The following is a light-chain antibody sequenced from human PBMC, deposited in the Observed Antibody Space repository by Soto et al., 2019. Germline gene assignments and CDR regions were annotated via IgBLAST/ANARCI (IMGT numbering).Light chain of an antibody. Sequence: QSALTQPPSASGSRGQSVTISCTGTSSDVGYFNYVSWYQQHPAKPHQLLIYGVSKRPSGVPDRFSGSKSGNTASLTVSGLQAEDEADYYCSSYAGSNPYVFGTGTKLTVL. V-gene: IGLV2-8*01. CDR3: SSYAGSNPYV. CDR1: SSDVGYFNY. CDR2: GVS. J-gene: IGLJ1*01.